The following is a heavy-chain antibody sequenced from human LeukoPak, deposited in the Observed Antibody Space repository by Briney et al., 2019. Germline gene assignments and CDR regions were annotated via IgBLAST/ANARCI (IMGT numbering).Heavy chain of an antibody. J-gene: IGHJ4*02. Sequence: PGGSLRLSCAASGFTFSSYGMSWVRQAPGRGLEWVSGISGSGGSTYYADSVKGRFTISRDNSKNTLYLQMNSLRAEDTAVYYCAKDGVWFGDLSDSNSGDYWGQGTLVTVSS. CDR2: ISGSGGST. D-gene: IGHD3-10*01. CDR1: GFTFSSYG. CDR3: AKDGVWFGDLSDSNSGDY. V-gene: IGHV3-23*01.